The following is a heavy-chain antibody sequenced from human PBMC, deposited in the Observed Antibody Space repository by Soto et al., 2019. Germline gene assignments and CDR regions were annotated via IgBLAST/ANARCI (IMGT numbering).Heavy chain of an antibody. CDR1: GGSISPYY. Sequence: SETLSLTCTVSGGSISPYYWSWIRQPSGKGLEWIGYIYYAGTTTYNPSLKSRVSISIDTSKSEVSLKLTFVTAADTAVYYCARLGGYYQSLDSWGQGTVVTVS. J-gene: IGHJ4*02. CDR2: IYYAGTT. V-gene: IGHV4-59*08. CDR3: ARLGGYYQSLDS. D-gene: IGHD3-22*01.